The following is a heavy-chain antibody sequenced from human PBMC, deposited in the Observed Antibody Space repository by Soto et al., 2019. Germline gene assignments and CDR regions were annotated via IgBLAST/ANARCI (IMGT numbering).Heavy chain of an antibody. D-gene: IGHD6-6*01. V-gene: IGHV5-51*01. CDR1: GYSFTSYW. CDR2: IYAGDSDT. CDR3: PRREYRSSSGIIRDAFYX. J-gene: IGHJ3*02. Sequence: GESLKIACKGSGYSFTSYWIGWVRQMPGKGLELMVIIYAGDSDTRYSPSFQGQVTISADKSISTPYLQWSSLKASDTAMYYCPRREYRSSSGIIRDAFYXWGQVTMVTVS.